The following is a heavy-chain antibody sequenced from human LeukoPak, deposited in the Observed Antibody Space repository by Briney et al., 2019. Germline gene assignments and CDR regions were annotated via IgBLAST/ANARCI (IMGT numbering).Heavy chain of an antibody. V-gene: IGHV3-53*01. J-gene: IGHJ4*02. CDR1: GFTVSSNY. Sequence: GGSLRLSCAASGFTVSSNYMSWVRQAPGRGLEWVSVIYSGGSTYYADSVKGRFTISRDNSKNTLYLQMNSLRAEDTAVYYCAKDHREGEYFDYWGQGTLVTVSS. CDR3: AKDHREGEYFDY. D-gene: IGHD3-16*01. CDR2: IYSGGST.